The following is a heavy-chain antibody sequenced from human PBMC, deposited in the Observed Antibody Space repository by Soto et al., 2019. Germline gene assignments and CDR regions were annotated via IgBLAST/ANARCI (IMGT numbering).Heavy chain of an antibody. CDR3: ARDPRTVTVTTFGMYSSSWYGSEKRRRLVYYFDY. D-gene: IGHD6-13*01. J-gene: IGHJ4*02. CDR2: ISAYNGNT. V-gene: IGHV1-18*04. CDR1: CYTFTSYG. Sequence: ASVKVSCKASCYTFTSYGISWVRQAPGQGLEWMGWISAYNGNTNYAQKLQGRVTMTTDTSTSTAYMELRSLRSDDTAVYYCARDPRTVTVTTFGMYSSSWYGSEKRRRLVYYFDYWGQGTLVTVSS.